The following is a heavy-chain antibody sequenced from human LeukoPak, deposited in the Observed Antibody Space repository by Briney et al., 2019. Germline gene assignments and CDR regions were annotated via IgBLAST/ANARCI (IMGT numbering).Heavy chain of an antibody. CDR2: ISSSGSTI. CDR3: ARAGNYDILTGYYYYGMDV. CDR1: GFTFSCYE. Sequence: GSLRLSCAASGFTFSCYEMNWVRQAPGKGLEWVSYISSSGSTIYYADSVKGRFTISRDNAKNSLYLQMNSLRAEDTAVYYCARAGNYDILTGYYYYGMDVWGQGTTVTVSS. V-gene: IGHV3-48*03. J-gene: IGHJ6*02. D-gene: IGHD3-9*01.